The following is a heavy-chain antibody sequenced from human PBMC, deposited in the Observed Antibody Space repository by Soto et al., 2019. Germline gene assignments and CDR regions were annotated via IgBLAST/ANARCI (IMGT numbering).Heavy chain of an antibody. D-gene: IGHD3-10*01. CDR3: ERDRGEVTGQYCDY. CDR1: GFTFSAFY. V-gene: IGHV3-11*05. J-gene: IGHJ4*02. CDR2: IRSSGTST. Sequence: QVQLEESGGGLVKPGGSLRLSCAASGFTFSAFYMSWIRQAPGKGLEYMSYIRSSGTSTNYADSVKGRFTISRDNAKNPLYVELTTLRAEATALYYCERDRGEVTGQYCDYWGQGARVTVSS.